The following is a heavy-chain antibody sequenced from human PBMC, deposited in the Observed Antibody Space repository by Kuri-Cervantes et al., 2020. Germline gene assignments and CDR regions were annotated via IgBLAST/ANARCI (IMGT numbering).Heavy chain of an antibody. Sequence: SETLSLTCTVSGGSISSGGYYWSWIRQHPGKGLEWIGYIYYSGSTYYNPSLKSRVTISVDTSKNQFSLKLSSVTAADTAVYYCARRPPQSAFDVWGQGTMVTVSS. CDR3: ARRPPQSAFDV. J-gene: IGHJ3*01. CDR1: GGSISSGGYY. CDR2: IYYSGST. V-gene: IGHV4-31*03.